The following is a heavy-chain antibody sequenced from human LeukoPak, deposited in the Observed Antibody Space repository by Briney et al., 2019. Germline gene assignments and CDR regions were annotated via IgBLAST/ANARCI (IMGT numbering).Heavy chain of an antibody. CDR2: IYHSGIA. Sequence: SQTLSLTCTVSGDSITSGDYYWSWIRQPPGKGLEWIGYIYHSGIAYYHPSLKSRVSISVDTSKNRFSLNLNFVTVADTAVYYCARAVQVSLQPRFDPWGQGTLVTVSS. V-gene: IGHV4-30-4*08. CDR3: ARAVQVSLQPRFDP. J-gene: IGHJ5*02. CDR1: GDSITSGDYY. D-gene: IGHD1-1*01.